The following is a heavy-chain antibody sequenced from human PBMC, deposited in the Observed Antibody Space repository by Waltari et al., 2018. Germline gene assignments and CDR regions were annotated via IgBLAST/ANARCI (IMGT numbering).Heavy chain of an antibody. D-gene: IGHD6-13*01. Sequence: QVQLQESGPGLVKPSQTLSLTCTVSGGSISSGGYSWSWIRQHPGKGLEWIGYIYYSGSTYYNPSLKSRVTISVDTSKNQFSLKLSSVTAADTAVYYCARRVAAADYLYYFDYWGQGTLVTVSS. CDR2: IYYSGST. J-gene: IGHJ4*02. V-gene: IGHV4-31*03. CDR3: ARRVAAADYLYYFDY. CDR1: GGSISSGGYS.